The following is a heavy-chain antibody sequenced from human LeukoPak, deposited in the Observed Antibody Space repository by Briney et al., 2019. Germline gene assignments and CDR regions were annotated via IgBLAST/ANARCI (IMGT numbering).Heavy chain of an antibody. CDR3: AREFGEYSYGPYYYYYYTDV. CDR2: IYHSGST. J-gene: IGHJ6*03. V-gene: IGHV4-38-2*02. Sequence: SETLSLTCTVSGYSISSGYYWGWIRQPPGKGLEWIGSIYHSGSTYYNPSLKSRVTISVDTSKNQFSLKLSSVTAADTAVYYCAREFGEYSYGPYYYYYYTDVWGKGTTVTVSS. D-gene: IGHD5-18*01. CDR1: GYSISSGYY.